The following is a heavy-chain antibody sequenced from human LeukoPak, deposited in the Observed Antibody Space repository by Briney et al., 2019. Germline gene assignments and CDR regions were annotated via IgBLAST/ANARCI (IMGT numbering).Heavy chain of an antibody. J-gene: IGHJ4*02. Sequence: GSLRLSCAASGFTFSSYAMSWVRQAPGKGLEWVSNVGGSVGSMFYAASVKGRFAISRDNSKNTLFLQMNNLRVDDTAVYYCAKRGNSWDLFDYWGQGTLVTVSS. CDR3: AKRGNSWDLFDY. D-gene: IGHD6-13*01. V-gene: IGHV3-23*01. CDR2: VGGSVGSM. CDR1: GFTFSSYA.